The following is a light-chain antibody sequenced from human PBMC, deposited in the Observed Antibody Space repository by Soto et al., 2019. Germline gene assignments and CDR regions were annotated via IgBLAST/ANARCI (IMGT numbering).Light chain of an antibody. Sequence: QSALTQPASVSESPGQSITISCTGTSNDVGGYNYVSWYQQYPGKAPKLMIYDVSNRPSGVSNRFSGSKSGNTASLTISGLQAEDEADYYCSSYTSSSYTSSSTLYVFGTGTKLTVL. CDR2: DVS. CDR3: SSYTSSSYTSSSTLYV. CDR1: SNDVGGYNY. J-gene: IGLJ1*01. V-gene: IGLV2-14*01.